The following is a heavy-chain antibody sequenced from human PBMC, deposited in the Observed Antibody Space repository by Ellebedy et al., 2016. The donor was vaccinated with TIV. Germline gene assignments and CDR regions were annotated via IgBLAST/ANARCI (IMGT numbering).Heavy chain of an antibody. D-gene: IGHD3-3*01. CDR1: GFTFRSYG. V-gene: IGHV3-30*03. CDR2: MSYDGRNR. CDR3: ARDKTYYDTWSGSRFDY. J-gene: IGHJ4*02. Sequence: GESLKISXAASGFTFRSYGMHWVRQAPGKGLEWVAVMSYDGRNRYYADSVKGRFTISRDNPKNSLYLQMNSLRAEDTAIYYCARDKTYYDTWSGSRFDYWGQGILVTVSS.